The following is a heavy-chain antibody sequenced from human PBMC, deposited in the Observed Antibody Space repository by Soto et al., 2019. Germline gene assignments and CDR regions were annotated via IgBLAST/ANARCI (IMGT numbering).Heavy chain of an antibody. Sequence: ASVNVSYKASGYTFTSYGLSWVRQAPGQGLEWMGWISAYNGNTKYAQKLQGRVTMTTDTSTSTAYMELRSLRSDDTAVYYCAREPNYFDYWGQGTLVTVSS. CDR3: AREPNYFDY. V-gene: IGHV1-18*01. CDR2: ISAYNGNT. J-gene: IGHJ4*02. CDR1: GYTFTSYG.